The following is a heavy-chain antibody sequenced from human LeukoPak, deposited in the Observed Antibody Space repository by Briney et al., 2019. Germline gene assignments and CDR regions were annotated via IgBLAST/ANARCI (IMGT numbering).Heavy chain of an antibody. V-gene: IGHV3-30*03. CDR2: ISYDGSDR. Sequence: GGSLRLSCEASGFTFRSYGMHWVSHAPGKGLEWVTGISYDGSDRYYADSVRGRFTISRDNSKNTLYLQMNSLRVDDTAVYNCASARALYGYRGYDEPYFDYWGQGTLVTVSS. CDR3: ASARALYGYRGYDEPYFDY. D-gene: IGHD5-12*01. J-gene: IGHJ4*02. CDR1: GFTFRSYG.